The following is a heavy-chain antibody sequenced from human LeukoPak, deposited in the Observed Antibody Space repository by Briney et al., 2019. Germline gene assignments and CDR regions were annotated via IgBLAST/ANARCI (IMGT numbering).Heavy chain of an antibody. J-gene: IGHJ4*02. CDR1: GFTFSSYA. D-gene: IGHD6-13*01. Sequence: PGGSLRLSCAASGFTFSSYAMSWVRQAPGKGLEWVSAISGSGGSTYYADSVKGRFTISRDDSKNTLYLQMNSLRADDTALYYASGHGSSSYWGQGTLVTVSS. CDR3: SGHGSSSY. V-gene: IGHV3-23*01. CDR2: ISGSGGST.